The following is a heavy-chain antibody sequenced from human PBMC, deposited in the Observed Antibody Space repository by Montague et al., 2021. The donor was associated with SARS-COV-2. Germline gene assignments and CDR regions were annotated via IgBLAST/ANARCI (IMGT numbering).Heavy chain of an antibody. CDR3: ARHLAVGTSGFDI. Sequence: SETLSLTCTVSGGSINNYYWSWIRQPPEKGPEWIAFIHYTGSANYNPSLKSRATISVDPYKNQFPLNLTSVTAADAALYYCARHLAVGTSGFDIWGQGTMVTVSS. J-gene: IGHJ3*02. D-gene: IGHD6-19*01. CDR2: IHYTGSA. CDR1: GGSINNYY. V-gene: IGHV4-59*08.